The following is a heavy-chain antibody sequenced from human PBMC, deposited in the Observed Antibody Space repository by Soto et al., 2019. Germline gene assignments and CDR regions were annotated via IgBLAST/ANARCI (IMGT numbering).Heavy chain of an antibody. J-gene: IGHJ4*02. V-gene: IGHV4-61*05. CDR3: APRFYDSSGYYYDY. D-gene: IGHD3-22*01. Sequence: PGKGLEWIGSFSSTGSTNYNPSLKSRVTISGDNSKNTLFLQMNSLRAEDTAVYFCAPRFYDSSGYYYDYRGQGTLVTVSS. CDR2: FSSTGST.